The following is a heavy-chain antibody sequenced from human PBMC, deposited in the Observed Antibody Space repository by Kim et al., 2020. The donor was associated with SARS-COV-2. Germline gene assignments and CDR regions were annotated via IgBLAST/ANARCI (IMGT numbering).Heavy chain of an antibody. D-gene: IGHD6-6*01. CDR1: GFSFSSYA. CDR3: AKDLTRSSSSSSVDY. J-gene: IGHJ4*02. Sequence: GGSLRLSCAASGFSFSSYAMSWVRQAPGKGLEWVSAISASTASTYYADSVKGRFTISRDNSKNTLYLQMNSLRAEDTAVYYCAKDLTRSSSSSSVDYWGQGTLVTVSS. V-gene: IGHV3-23*01. CDR2: ISASTAST.